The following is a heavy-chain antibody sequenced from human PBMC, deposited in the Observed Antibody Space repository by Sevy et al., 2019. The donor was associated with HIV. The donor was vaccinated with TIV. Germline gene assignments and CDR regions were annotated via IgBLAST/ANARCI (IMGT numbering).Heavy chain of an antibody. CDR3: ARASIVGAAFDY. J-gene: IGHJ4*02. Sequence: GGSLRLSCAASGFTFSSYWMHWVRQAPGKGLVWVSRISSDGSSTSYSDSVKGRFTISRDNAKNTLGLQMNSLRVGDTAVYFCARASIVGAAFDYWGQGTLVTVSS. V-gene: IGHV3-74*01. CDR2: ISSDGSST. CDR1: GFTFSSYW. D-gene: IGHD1-26*01.